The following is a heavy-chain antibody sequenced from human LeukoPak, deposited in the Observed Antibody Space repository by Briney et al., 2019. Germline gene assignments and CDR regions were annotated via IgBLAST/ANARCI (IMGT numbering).Heavy chain of an antibody. J-gene: IGHJ4*02. CDR2: ITSTSSYI. Sequence: GGSLRLSRAASGFTFSSYNMNWVRQAPGKGLEWVSSITSTSSYIYYADSVKGRFTISRDNARNSLYLQMNSLRAEDTAVYYCARRRDGYNRYFDYWGQGTLVTVSS. V-gene: IGHV3-21*01. CDR3: ARRRDGYNRYFDY. CDR1: GFTFSSYN. D-gene: IGHD5-24*01.